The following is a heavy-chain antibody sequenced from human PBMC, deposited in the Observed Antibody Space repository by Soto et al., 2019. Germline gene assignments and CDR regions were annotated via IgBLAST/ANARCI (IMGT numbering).Heavy chain of an antibody. J-gene: IGHJ4*02. V-gene: IGHV3-23*01. CDR3: AKGSASSRPYYFDY. CDR1: GFTFSSYA. D-gene: IGHD2-2*01. CDR2: ITDSDGDT. Sequence: EVQLLESGGGFVQPGGFLRLSCAASGFTFSSYAMSWVRQAPGKGLEWVSAITDSDGDTYHADSVKGRFTISRDNSKNTLYMQMNSLTAEDTAVYYCAKGSASSRPYYFDYWGQGTLVTVSS.